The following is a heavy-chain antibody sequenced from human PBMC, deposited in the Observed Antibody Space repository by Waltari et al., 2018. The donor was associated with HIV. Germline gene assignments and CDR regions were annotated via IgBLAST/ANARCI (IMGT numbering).Heavy chain of an antibody. D-gene: IGHD5-18*01. Sequence: LHQPGAEEGQPSGTLTRTCGSTVIYLTPSRTWCTCGRHSPGKGLERIGEVYRDGTTAYQSSLKSRLTITADKGRNNFSLQLKSVTAADTGIYYCTQRRFYFGDGPDGYDVWGPGTAVSV. CDR3: TQRRFYFGDGPDGYDV. J-gene: IGHJ6*02. V-gene: IGHV4-4*02. CDR1: VIYLTPSRTW. CDR2: VYRDGTT.